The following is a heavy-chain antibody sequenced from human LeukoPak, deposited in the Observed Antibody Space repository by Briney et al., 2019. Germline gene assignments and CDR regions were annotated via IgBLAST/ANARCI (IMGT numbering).Heavy chain of an antibody. V-gene: IGHV3-21*06. CDR1: GFIFNTYS. CDR2: TSGNSDYI. D-gene: IGHD1-14*01. Sequence: GGSLRLSCAASGFIFNTYSMNWVRQAPGKGLEWVSSTSGNSDYIFYADSVEGRFTISRDNDKNLVSLQMNSLRADDTAVYYCAREPLRGGWFDPWGQGAQVTVSS. J-gene: IGHJ5*02. CDR3: AREPLRGGWFDP.